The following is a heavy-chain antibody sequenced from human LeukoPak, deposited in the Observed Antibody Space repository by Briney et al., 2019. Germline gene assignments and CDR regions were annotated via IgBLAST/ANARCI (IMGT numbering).Heavy chain of an antibody. J-gene: IGHJ4*02. CDR1: GFTFSNYW. CDR2: IKQDGSEK. CDR3: ARDRAVLY. D-gene: IGHD6-19*01. Sequence: GGSLRLSCAVSGFTFSNYWMSWVRQAPGKGLEWVANIKQDGSEKYYVDSVKGRFTISRDNAKNSLYLQMNSLRAEDTAVYYCARDRAVLYWGQGTLVTVSS. V-gene: IGHV3-7*01.